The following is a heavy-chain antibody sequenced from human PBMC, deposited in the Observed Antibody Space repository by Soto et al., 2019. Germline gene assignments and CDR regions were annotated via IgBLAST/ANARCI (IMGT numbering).Heavy chain of an antibody. Sequence: GGSLRLSCAASGFTFSSYAMSWVRQAPGKGLEWVSVISGSGGSTYYADSVKGRFTISRDNSKNTLYLQMNSLRAEDTAVYYCAKLGSSGWYIFDYWGQGTLVTVSS. CDR2: ISGSGGST. CDR3: AKLGSSGWYIFDY. D-gene: IGHD6-19*01. V-gene: IGHV3-23*01. J-gene: IGHJ4*02. CDR1: GFTFSSYA.